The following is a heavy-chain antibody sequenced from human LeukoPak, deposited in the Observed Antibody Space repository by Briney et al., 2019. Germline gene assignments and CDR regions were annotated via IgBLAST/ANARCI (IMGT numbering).Heavy chain of an antibody. D-gene: IGHD5-18*01. CDR2: IYSGGST. Sequence: GGSLRLSCEASGFIFSDYWMTWVRQAPGKGLEWVSVIYSGGSTYYADSVKGRFTISRDNSKNTLYLQMNSLRAEDTAVYYCARGSDTAMVTLDYWGQGTLVTVSS. CDR3: ARGSDTAMVTLDY. V-gene: IGHV3-66*01. J-gene: IGHJ4*02. CDR1: GFIFSDYW.